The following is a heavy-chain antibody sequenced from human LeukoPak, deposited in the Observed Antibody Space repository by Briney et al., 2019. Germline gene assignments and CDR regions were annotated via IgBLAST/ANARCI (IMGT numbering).Heavy chain of an antibody. V-gene: IGHV4-34*01. Sequence: SETLSLTCAVYGGSFSDYYWTWIRQSPGKGLERIGEINHSGATDYNPSLKSRVTISVDTSKNQFSLKVRSVTAADTAVYYCARRVRGVIISFYYYNGMDVWGQGTTVTVSS. CDR2: INHSGAT. CDR3: ARRVRGVIISFYYYNGMDV. D-gene: IGHD3-10*01. J-gene: IGHJ6*02. CDR1: GGSFSDYY.